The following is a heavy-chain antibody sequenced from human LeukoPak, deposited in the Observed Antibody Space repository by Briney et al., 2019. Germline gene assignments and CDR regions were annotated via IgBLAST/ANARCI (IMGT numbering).Heavy chain of an antibody. D-gene: IGHD2-21*02. J-gene: IGHJ3*02. CDR1: GYSISSGYY. V-gene: IGHV4-38-2*01. CDR2: IYHSGST. CDR3: AIHMSGDLYEAFDI. Sequence: KPSGTLSLTCALSGYSISSGYYWGWIRQHPGKGLEWIGTIYHSGSTYYNPSLKSRVTISVDTSKNQFSLKLSSVTAADTAVYYCAIHMSGDLYEAFDIWGQGTIDTVSS.